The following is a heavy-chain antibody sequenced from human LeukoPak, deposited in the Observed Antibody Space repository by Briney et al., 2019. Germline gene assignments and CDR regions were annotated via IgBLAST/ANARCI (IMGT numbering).Heavy chain of an antibody. Sequence: PGGSLRLSCAASGFTFSSYAMSWVRQAPGKGLERVSAISGSGGSTYYADSVKGRFTISRDNAKNSLYLQMNSLRAEDTALYYCAKAHTGYSSGWYGAPFNYWGQGTLVTVSS. CDR2: ISGSGGST. J-gene: IGHJ4*02. D-gene: IGHD6-19*01. V-gene: IGHV3-23*01. CDR1: GFTFSSYA. CDR3: AKAHTGYSSGWYGAPFNY.